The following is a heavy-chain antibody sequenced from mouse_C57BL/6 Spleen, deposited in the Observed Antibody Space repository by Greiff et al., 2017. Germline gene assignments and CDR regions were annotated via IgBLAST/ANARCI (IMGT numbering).Heavy chain of an antibody. Sequence: QVQLQQSGPELVRPGVSVKISCKGSGYTFTDYAMHWVKQSHAQSLEWIGVISSYFGDASYNQKFKDKATMTVDKSSSTAYMELARLTSEDSAVYYCAREENYDGYPPFAYWGQGTLVTVSA. J-gene: IGHJ3*01. V-gene: IGHV1-67*01. CDR3: AREENYDGYPPFAY. CDR1: GYTFTDYA. CDR2: ISSYFGDA. D-gene: IGHD2-3*01.